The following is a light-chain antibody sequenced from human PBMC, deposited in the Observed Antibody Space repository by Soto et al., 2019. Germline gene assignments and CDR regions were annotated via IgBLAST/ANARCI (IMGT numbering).Light chain of an antibody. CDR3: GAWDSSLSVYV. Sequence: QSVLTQPPSVSAAPEQKVTISCSGSSSNIADNYVSWYQQLPGTAPKLLIYDNNKRPSGIPDRFSASKSGTSATLGITGLQAGDEADYYCGAWDSSLSVYVFGTGTKVTVL. CDR1: SSNIADNY. J-gene: IGLJ1*01. V-gene: IGLV1-51*01. CDR2: DNN.